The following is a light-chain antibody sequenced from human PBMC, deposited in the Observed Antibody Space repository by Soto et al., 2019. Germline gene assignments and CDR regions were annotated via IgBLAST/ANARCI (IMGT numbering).Light chain of an antibody. CDR1: DVGDYNT. V-gene: IGLV2-11*01. CDR3: SSKTSSRTPFV. Sequence: QSALTQPRSVSGSPGQSVIISCSDVGDYNTVSWYQHHPGKAPKLMIYDVSRRPSGVPHRFSGSQSGNTASLTISGLQAEDEADYYCSSKTSSRTPFVFGTGTKVTVL. J-gene: IGLJ1*01. CDR2: DVS.